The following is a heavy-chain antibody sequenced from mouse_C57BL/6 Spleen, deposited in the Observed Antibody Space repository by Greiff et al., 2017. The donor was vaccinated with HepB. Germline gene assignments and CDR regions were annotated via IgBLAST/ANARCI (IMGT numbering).Heavy chain of an antibody. V-gene: IGHV1-69*01. Sequence: QVQLQQPGAELVMPGASVKLYCKASGYTFTSYWMHWVKQRPGQGLEWIGEIDPSASYTNYNQKFKGKSTLTVDKSSSTAYMQLSSLTSEDSAVYDCARMDGSSYWGQGTTLTVAA. D-gene: IGHD1-1*01. CDR3: ARMDGSSY. CDR1: GYTFTSYW. J-gene: IGHJ2*01. CDR2: IDPSASYT.